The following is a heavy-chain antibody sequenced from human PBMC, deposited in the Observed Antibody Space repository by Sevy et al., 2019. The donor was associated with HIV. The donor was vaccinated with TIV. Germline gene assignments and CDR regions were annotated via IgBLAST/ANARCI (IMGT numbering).Heavy chain of an antibody. V-gene: IGHV3-33*01. D-gene: IGHD2-8*01. CDR1: GFTFSSYG. J-gene: IGHJ6*02. Sequence: GGSLRLSCAASGFTFSSYGMHWVRQAPGKGLEWVAVIWDDGSNKYYADSVKGRFTISRDNSKNTLYLQMNSLRAEDTAVYYCARAEYCTNGVCYTALYYYYYGMDVWGQGTTVTVSS. CDR2: IWDDGSNK. CDR3: ARAEYCTNGVCYTALYYYYYGMDV.